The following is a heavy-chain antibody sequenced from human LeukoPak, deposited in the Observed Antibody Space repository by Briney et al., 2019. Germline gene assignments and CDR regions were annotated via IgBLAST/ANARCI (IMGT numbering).Heavy chain of an antibody. D-gene: IGHD4-23*01. J-gene: IGHJ6*03. Sequence: SETLSLTCTVSGGSISSSSYYWGWIRQPPGKGLEWIGSIYYSGSTYYNPSLKSRVTISVDTSKNQFSLKLSSVTAADTAVYYCARSVVTPFPYYDYYMVVWGKGTTVTISS. CDR1: GGSISSSSYY. CDR3: ARSVVTPFPYYDYYMVV. CDR2: IYYSGST. V-gene: IGHV4-39*07.